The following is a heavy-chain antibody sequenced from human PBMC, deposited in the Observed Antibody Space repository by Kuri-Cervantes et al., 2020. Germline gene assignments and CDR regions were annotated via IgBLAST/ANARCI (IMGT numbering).Heavy chain of an antibody. CDR1: GGSISSSSYS. CDR3: ARGIIAVAGMPLS. J-gene: IGHJ5*02. V-gene: IGHV4-30-2*01. Sequence: LRLSCTVSGGSISSSSYSWSWIRQPPGKGLEWIGYIYHSGGTYYNPSLKSRVTISVDRSKNQFSLKLSSVTAADTAVYYCARGIIAVAGMPLSWGQGTLVTVSS. D-gene: IGHD6-19*01. CDR2: IYHSGGT.